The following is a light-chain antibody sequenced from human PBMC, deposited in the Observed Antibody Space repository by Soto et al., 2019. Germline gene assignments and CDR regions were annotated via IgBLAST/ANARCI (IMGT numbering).Light chain of an antibody. Sequence: EIVLTQSPATLSLSPGERATLSCRASQSIGSFLACYQQKTGQPPRLLLYDASNRTTAIPRRFSGSGSGTEFTLTIISREPEDFAFYYCQQRGNWPPTFGPGTKVNIK. CDR2: DAS. V-gene: IGKV3-11*01. J-gene: IGKJ3*01. CDR3: QQRGNWPPT. CDR1: QSIGSF.